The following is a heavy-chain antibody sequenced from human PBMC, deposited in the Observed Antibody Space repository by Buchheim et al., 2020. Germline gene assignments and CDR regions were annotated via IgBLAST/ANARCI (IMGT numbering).Heavy chain of an antibody. Sequence: QVQLVESGGGVVQPGRSLRLSCAASGFTFSSYAMHWVRQAPGKGLEWVAVISYDGSNKYYADSVKGRFTISRDNSKNTLYLQMNSLRAEDTAVYYCARDRGDIVATILGYWGQGTL. J-gene: IGHJ4*02. CDR2: ISYDGSNK. V-gene: IGHV3-30-3*01. CDR1: GFTFSSYA. D-gene: IGHD5-12*01. CDR3: ARDRGDIVATILGY.